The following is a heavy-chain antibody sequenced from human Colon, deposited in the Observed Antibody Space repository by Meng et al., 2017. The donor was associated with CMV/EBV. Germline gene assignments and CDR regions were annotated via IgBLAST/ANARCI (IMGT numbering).Heavy chain of an antibody. D-gene: IGHD6-19*01. CDR2: ISWNSGSI. Sequence: SLKISCAASGFIFDDHAMHWVRQAPGKGLEWVSGISWNSGSINYADSVKGRFTISRDNAKNSLYLQMNSLRAEDMALYYCAKALTLAVAGPIDYWGRGTLVTVSS. CDR3: AKALTLAVAGPIDY. J-gene: IGHJ4*02. V-gene: IGHV3-9*03. CDR1: GFIFDDHA.